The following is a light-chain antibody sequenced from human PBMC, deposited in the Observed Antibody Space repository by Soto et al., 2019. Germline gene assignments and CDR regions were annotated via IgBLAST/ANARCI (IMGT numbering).Light chain of an antibody. V-gene: IGKV1-39*01. Sequence: DTQMAQSPSSLSASVGDRISITFRASHTASNYVNWYHQKPGKAPTLLISATSTLPSGVPSRFSGSGSGTDFPRTITSLQPEDFAIYDCQQTYTTPRTFGQGPKVAIK. CDR3: QQTYTTPRT. CDR1: HTASNY. J-gene: IGKJ1*01. CDR2: ATS.